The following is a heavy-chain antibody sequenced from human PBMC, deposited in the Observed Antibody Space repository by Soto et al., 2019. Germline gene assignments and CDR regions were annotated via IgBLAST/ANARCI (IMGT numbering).Heavy chain of an antibody. V-gene: IGHV4-39*01. CDR1: GGSISSSSYY. D-gene: IGHD6-13*01. CDR2: IYYSGST. Sequence: QLQLQESGPGLVKPSETLSLTCTVSGGSISSSSYYWGWIRQPPGKGLEWIGSIYYSGSTYYNPSLKSRVTISEDTSKNQFSLKLSSVTAADTAVYYCARRVTYIAAAVTWWFDPWCQGTLVTVSS. CDR3: ARRVTYIAAAVTWWFDP. J-gene: IGHJ5*02.